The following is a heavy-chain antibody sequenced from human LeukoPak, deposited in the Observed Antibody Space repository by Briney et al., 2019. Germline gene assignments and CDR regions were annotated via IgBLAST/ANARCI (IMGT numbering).Heavy chain of an antibody. CDR2: IRSNAYGGTT. CDR1: GFTFGDSA. V-gene: IGHV3-49*04. D-gene: IGHD3-10*01. Sequence: PGGSLRLSCTASGFTFGDSAMSWVRQAPGKGLEWVGFIRSNAYGGTTEYAASVKGRFTISRDDSKSIAYLQMNRLKIEDTAVYYCTRDQFKRSVLWSEELSVFYYYYMDVWGKGTTVTISS. J-gene: IGHJ6*03. CDR3: TRDQFKRSVLWSEELSVFYYYYMDV.